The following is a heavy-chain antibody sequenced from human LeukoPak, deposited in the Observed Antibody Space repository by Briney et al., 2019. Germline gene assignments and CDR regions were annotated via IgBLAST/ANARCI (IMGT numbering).Heavy chain of an antibody. Sequence: SETLSLTCTVSGGSISSGGYYWSWIRQPPGKGLEWIGYIYHSGSTYYNPSLKSRVTISVDRSKNQFSLKLSSVTAADTAVYYCARASLPSQQVRGWGQGTLVTVSS. D-gene: IGHD6-13*01. V-gene: IGHV4-30-2*01. CDR1: GGSISSGGYY. CDR3: ARASLPSQQVRG. J-gene: IGHJ4*02. CDR2: IYHSGST.